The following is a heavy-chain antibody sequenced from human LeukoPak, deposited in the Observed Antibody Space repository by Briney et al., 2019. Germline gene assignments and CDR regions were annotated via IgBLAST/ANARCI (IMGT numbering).Heavy chain of an antibody. V-gene: IGHV3-74*01. Sequence: GGSLRLSCAASGFTSSSYWMHWVRQVPGKGLVWVSRISGDGTARNYADSVKGRFTISRDDAKNTVDLQMNSLRAEDTAVYYCARGDPNWFDPWGQGTLVTVSS. CDR2: ISGDGTAR. CDR1: GFTSSSYW. J-gene: IGHJ5*02. CDR3: ARGDPNWFDP.